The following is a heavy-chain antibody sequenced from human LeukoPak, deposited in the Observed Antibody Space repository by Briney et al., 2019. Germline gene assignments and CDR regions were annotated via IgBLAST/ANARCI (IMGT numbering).Heavy chain of an antibody. Sequence: GGSLRLSCAASGFTFSNYWMSWVRQAPGKGLEWVAIIKQDASEKYYVDSVKGRFTISRDNAKNSLYVQMNSPRVEDTAVYYCVREGQTAWNDYWGQGTLVTVSS. D-gene: IGHD5-18*01. V-gene: IGHV3-7*01. CDR3: VREGQTAWNDY. CDR1: GFTFSNYW. CDR2: IKQDASEK. J-gene: IGHJ4*02.